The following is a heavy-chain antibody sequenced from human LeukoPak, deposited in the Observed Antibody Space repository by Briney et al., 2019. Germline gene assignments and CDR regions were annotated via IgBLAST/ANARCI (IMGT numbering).Heavy chain of an antibody. CDR1: GIIFRDAW. D-gene: IGHD5-18*01. CDR3: ARQYSYGSRAFDY. V-gene: IGHV3-11*01. Sequence: GGSLRLSCVVSGIIFRDAWMNWVRQAPGKGLEWVSYISSSGSTIYYADSVKGRFTISRDNAKNSLYLQMNSLRAEDTAVYYCARQYSYGSRAFDYWGQGTLVTVSS. J-gene: IGHJ4*02. CDR2: ISSSGSTI.